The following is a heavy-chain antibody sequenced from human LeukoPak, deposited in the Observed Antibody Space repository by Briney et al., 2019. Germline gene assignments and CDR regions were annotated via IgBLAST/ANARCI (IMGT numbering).Heavy chain of an antibody. CDR3: ARGRTNFDY. CDR2: IYYSGST. V-gene: IGHV4-30-4*08. CDR1: GGSISSGDYY. Sequence: SQTLSLTCTVSGGSISSGDYYWSWIRQPPGKGLEWIGYIYYSGSTYYDPSLKSRVTISVDTPKNQFSLKLSSVTAADTAVYYRARGRTNFDYWGQGTLVTVSS. J-gene: IGHJ4*02. D-gene: IGHD1-7*01.